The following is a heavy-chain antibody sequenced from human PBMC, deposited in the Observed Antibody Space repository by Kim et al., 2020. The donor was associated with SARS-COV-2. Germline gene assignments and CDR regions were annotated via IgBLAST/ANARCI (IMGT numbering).Heavy chain of an antibody. J-gene: IGHJ3*02. CDR3: ARAKSNDSDYSVEAFDI. CDR2: IYYSGST. Sequence: SETLSLTCTVSGGSISSGGYYWSWIRQHPGKGLEWIGYIYYSGSTYYNPSLKSRLTISIDTSKNQFSLKLSSVTAADTAVYYCARAKSNDSDYSVEAFDIWGQGTMVTVSS. CDR1: GGSISSGGYY. V-gene: IGHV4-31*03. D-gene: IGHD4-4*01.